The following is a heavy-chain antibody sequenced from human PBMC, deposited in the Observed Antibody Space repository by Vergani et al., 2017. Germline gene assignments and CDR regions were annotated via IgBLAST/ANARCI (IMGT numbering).Heavy chain of an antibody. CDR2: IYPGDSDT. CDR3: ARQGWLAGELGADAFDI. D-gene: IGHD1-26*01. Sequence: EVQLVQSGAEVKKPGESLKISCKGSGYSFTSYWIGWVRQMPGKGLEWMGIIYPGDSDTRYSPSFHGQVTISADKSIRTAYLQWSSLKASDPAMYYCARQGWLAGELGADAFDIWGQGTMVTVSS. V-gene: IGHV5-51*01. J-gene: IGHJ3*02. CDR1: GYSFTSYW.